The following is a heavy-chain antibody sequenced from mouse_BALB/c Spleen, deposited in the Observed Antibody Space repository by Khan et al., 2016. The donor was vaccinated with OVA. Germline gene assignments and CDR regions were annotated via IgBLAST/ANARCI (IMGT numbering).Heavy chain of an antibody. CDR2: ISYSGRT. V-gene: IGHV3-2*02. Sequence: EVQLVETGPGLVKPSQSLSLTCTVTGYSITSDYAWNWIRQFPGNKLEWMGYISYSGRTSYNPSLKSRISVIRDSSKNQFFLLLNSVTTEDTATYYCAMGRTYWGQGTLVTVSA. CDR1: GYSITSDYA. CDR3: AMGRTY. J-gene: IGHJ3*01. D-gene: IGHD4-1*01.